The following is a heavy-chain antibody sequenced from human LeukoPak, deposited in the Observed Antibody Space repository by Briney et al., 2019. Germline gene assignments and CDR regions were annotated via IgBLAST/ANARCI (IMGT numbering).Heavy chain of an antibody. J-gene: IGHJ4*02. Sequence: GGSLRLSCAASGFTFTNAWMNWVRQAPGKGLEWVGRIKSKTDGGTTDYAAPVKGRFTISRDDSKNTLYLQMNSLKTEDTAVYHCTRDRGAYNLYDYWGQGTLVTVSS. CDR1: GFTFTNAW. D-gene: IGHD1-1*01. CDR3: TRDRGAYNLYDY. V-gene: IGHV3-15*07. CDR2: IKSKTDGGTT.